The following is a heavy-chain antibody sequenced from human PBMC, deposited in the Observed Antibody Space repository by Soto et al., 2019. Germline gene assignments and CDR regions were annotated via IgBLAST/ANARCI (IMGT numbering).Heavy chain of an antibody. J-gene: IGHJ5*02. CDR2: IDPSDSYT. CDR1: GYSFTSYW. D-gene: IGHD6-25*01. V-gene: IGHV5-10-1*01. CDR3: ARQSSGYPHGNWFDP. Sequence: GESLKISCKGSGYSFTSYWISWVRQMPGKGLEWMGRIDPSDSYTNYSPSFQGHVTISADKSISTAYLQWSSLKASDTAMYYCARQSSGYPHGNWFDPWGQGTLGTSPQ.